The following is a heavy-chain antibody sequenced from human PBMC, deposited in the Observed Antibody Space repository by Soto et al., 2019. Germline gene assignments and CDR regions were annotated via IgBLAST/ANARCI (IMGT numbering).Heavy chain of an antibody. CDR2: IYHVGST. D-gene: IGHD3-9*01. CDR3: ASRLFDLYYYILTGYYNTGWYFDL. Sequence: SETLSLTCAVSGGSISSSNWWSWVRQPPGKGLEWIGEIYHVGSTNYNPSLKSRVTISVDTSKNQFSLKLSSVTAADTAVYYCASRLFDLYYYILTGYYNTGWYFDLWGRGTLVTVSS. V-gene: IGHV4-4*02. J-gene: IGHJ2*01. CDR1: GGSISSSNW.